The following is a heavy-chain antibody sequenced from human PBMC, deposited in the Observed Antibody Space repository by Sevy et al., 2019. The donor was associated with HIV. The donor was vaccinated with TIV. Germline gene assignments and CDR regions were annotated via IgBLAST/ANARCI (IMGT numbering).Heavy chain of an antibody. CDR2: INSHGTIT. Sequence: GGSLRLSCAASGFTLSSHWMFWVRQGPGKGLVWVSHINSHGTITNYSDSVRGRFTISRDNAKNTVYLQMDSLRAEDTAFYYCARGQVLRFFNWPTYGLDVWGHGTTVTVSS. CDR3: ARGQVLRFFNWPTYGLDV. J-gene: IGHJ6*02. D-gene: IGHD3-3*01. V-gene: IGHV3-74*01. CDR1: GFTLSSHW.